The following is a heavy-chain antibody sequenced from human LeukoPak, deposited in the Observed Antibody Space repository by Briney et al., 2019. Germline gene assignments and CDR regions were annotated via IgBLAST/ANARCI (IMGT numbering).Heavy chain of an antibody. CDR2: IYSSGST. CDR1: GASISSGSNY. D-gene: IGHD3-10*01. CDR3: AKSLYGSGSYYNWFDP. Sequence: SETLSLTCSVSGASISSGSNYWGWIRQPPGKTLEWIGSIYSSGSTYYNPSLKSRVIIIIDTPKNHFSLTLSSVTAADTAVYYCAKSLYGSGSYYNWFDPWGQGTLVTVSS. J-gene: IGHJ5*02. V-gene: IGHV4-39*07.